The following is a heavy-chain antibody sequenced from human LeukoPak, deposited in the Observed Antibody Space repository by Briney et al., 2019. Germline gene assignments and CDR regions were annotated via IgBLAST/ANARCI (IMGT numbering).Heavy chain of an antibody. CDR3: AKDLKYYGSGSSLYGMDV. CDR1: GLTFSSYA. Sequence: GGSLRLSCAASGLTFSSYAMSWVRQAPGKGLEWVSAISGSGGSTYYADSVKGRFTISRDNSKNTLYLQMNSLRAEDTAVYYCAKDLKYYGSGSSLYGMDVWDQGTTVTVSS. D-gene: IGHD3-10*01. J-gene: IGHJ6*02. CDR2: ISGSGGST. V-gene: IGHV3-23*01.